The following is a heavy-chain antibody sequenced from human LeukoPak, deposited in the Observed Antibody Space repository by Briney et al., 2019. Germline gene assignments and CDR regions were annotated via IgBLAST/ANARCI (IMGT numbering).Heavy chain of an antibody. V-gene: IGHV3-30-3*01. J-gene: IGHJ4*02. CDR1: GFTFSSYA. CDR2: ISYDGSNK. CDR3: ARDVNTQYYDSSGYEFDY. Sequence: GGSLRLSCAASGFTFSSYAMHWVRQAPGKGLEWVAVISYDGSNKYYADSVKGRSTISRDNSKNTLYLQMNSLRAEDTAVYYCARDVNTQYYDSSGYEFDYWGQGTLVTVSS. D-gene: IGHD3-22*01.